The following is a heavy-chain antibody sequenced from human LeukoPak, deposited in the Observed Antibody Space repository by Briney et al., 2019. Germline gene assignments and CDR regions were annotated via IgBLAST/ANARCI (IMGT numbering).Heavy chain of an antibody. CDR1: GGSISSYY. V-gene: IGHV4-4*07. CDR3: ARAKPGITGTTSHYYYYMGV. CDR2: IYTSGST. J-gene: IGHJ6*03. D-gene: IGHD1-7*01. Sequence: SETLSLTCTVSGGSISSYYWSWIRQPAGKGLEWIGRIYTSGSTNYNPSLKSRVTMSVDTSKNQFSLKLSSVTAADTAVYYCARAKPGITGTTSHYYYYMGVWGKGTTVTVSS.